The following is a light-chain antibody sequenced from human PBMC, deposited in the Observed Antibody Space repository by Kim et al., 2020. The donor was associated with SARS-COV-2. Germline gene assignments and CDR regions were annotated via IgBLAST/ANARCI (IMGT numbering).Light chain of an antibody. V-gene: IGLV3-21*04. J-gene: IGLJ2*01. CDR3: QVWDSSSDHVV. CDR2: YDS. CDR1: NIGSKS. Sequence: SYELTQPPSVSVAPGKTARITCGGNNIGSKSVHWYQQKPGQAPVLVIYYDSDRPSGIPERFSGSNSGNTAILTISRVEAGDEADYYCQVWDSSSDHVVFG.